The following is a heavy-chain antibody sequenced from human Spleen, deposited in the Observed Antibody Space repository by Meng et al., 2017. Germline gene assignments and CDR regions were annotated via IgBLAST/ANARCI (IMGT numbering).Heavy chain of an antibody. CDR3: ARGPTTVAHDFDY. Sequence: QVQLLQWGEGLLKPSETLSLTCVVSGGSFSDYYWSWTRQPPGKGLEWIGEINHRGNTNYNSFLESRVTISVDTSQNSLSLKLSSVTAADSAVYYCARGPTTVAHDFDYWGQGTLVTVSS. CDR1: GGSFSDYY. V-gene: IGHV4-34*01. J-gene: IGHJ4*02. D-gene: IGHD4-11*01. CDR2: INHRGNT.